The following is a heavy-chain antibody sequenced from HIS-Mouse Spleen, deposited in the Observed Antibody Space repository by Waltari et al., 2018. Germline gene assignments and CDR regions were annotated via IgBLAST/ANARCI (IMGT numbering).Heavy chain of an antibody. CDR2: IDWEDAK. CDR1: GFSLSTSGMC. Sequence: QVTLRESGPALVKPTQTLTLTCTFSGFSLSTSGMCVSWIRQPPGKALEWLARIDWEDAKYYSTSLKTRLTISKETSKNQVVLTMTNMDPVDTATYYCARIAEGYSSGWYAFDYWGQGTLVTVSS. CDR3: ARIAEGYSSGWYAFDY. D-gene: IGHD6-19*01. V-gene: IGHV2-70*15. J-gene: IGHJ4*02.